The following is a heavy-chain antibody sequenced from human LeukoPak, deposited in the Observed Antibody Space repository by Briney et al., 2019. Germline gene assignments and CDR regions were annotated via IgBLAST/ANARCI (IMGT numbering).Heavy chain of an antibody. CDR1: GYSFRSYW. CDR3: ATTRGVAPSANVDY. D-gene: IGHD2-2*01. CDR2: VYPGDSDT. J-gene: IGHJ4*02. Sequence: GESLKISCKGSGYSFRSYWIGWVRQMPGKGLEWMGIVYPGDSDTRYSPSFQGQVTISADKSISTAYLQWSSLKASDTAMYYCATTRGVAPSANVDYWGQGTLSPSPQ. V-gene: IGHV5-51*01.